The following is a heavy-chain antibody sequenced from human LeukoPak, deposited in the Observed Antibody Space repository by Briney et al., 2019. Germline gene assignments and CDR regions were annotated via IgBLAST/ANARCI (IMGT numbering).Heavy chain of an antibody. D-gene: IGHD6-19*01. CDR2: FDHKDGET. J-gene: IGHJ4*02. Sequence: ASVKVSCKVSGYTLIELSMNWVRQAPGKGLEWMGSFDHKDGETIYAQKFQGRVTMTEDTSTDTAYMELSSLRSEDTAVYYCAKDPDSSGCGYWGQGTLVTVSS. CDR3: AKDPDSSGCGY. CDR1: GYTLIELS. V-gene: IGHV1-24*01.